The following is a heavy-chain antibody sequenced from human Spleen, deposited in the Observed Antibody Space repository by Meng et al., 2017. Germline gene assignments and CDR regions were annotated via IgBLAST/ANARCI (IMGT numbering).Heavy chain of an antibody. CDR3: ARDPEYYDILTGYYTGYYYYGMDV. J-gene: IGHJ6*02. V-gene: IGHV3-48*03. CDR2: ISSSGSTI. Sequence: GGSLRLSCAASGFTFSSYEMNWVRQAPGKGLEWVSYISSSGSTIYYADSVKGRFTISRDNAKNSLYLQMNSLRAEDTAVYYCARDPEYYDILTGYYTGYYYYGMDVWGQGTTVTGSS. D-gene: IGHD3-9*01. CDR1: GFTFSSYE.